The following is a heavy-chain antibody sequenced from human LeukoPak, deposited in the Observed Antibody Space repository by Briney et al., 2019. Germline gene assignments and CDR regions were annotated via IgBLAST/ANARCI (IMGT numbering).Heavy chain of an antibody. CDR3: ARVYNYVFDY. Sequence: PGGSLRLSCEASGFTFSAYAMTWVRQAVGKGLEWVSFIYSGGDTSYADSVKGRFTISRDNSKNTLYLQMNSLRAEDTAVYYCARVYNYVFDYWGQGTLVTVSS. CDR1: GFTFSAYA. V-gene: IGHV3-53*01. D-gene: IGHD3-10*02. CDR2: IYSGGDT. J-gene: IGHJ4*02.